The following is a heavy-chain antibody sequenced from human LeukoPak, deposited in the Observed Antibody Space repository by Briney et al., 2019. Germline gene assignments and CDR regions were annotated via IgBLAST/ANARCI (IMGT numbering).Heavy chain of an antibody. CDR3: ARAGSRTRYYYYGMDV. CDR1: GGSISSSNW. V-gene: IGHV4-4*02. J-gene: IGHJ6*02. Sequence: SGTLSLTCAVSGGSISSSNWWSWVRQPPGKGLEWVGEIYHSGSTNYNPSLKSRVTISVDKSKNQFSLKLSSVTAADTAVYYCARAGSRTRYYYYGMDVWGQGTTVTVSS. CDR2: IYHSGST. D-gene: IGHD1-14*01.